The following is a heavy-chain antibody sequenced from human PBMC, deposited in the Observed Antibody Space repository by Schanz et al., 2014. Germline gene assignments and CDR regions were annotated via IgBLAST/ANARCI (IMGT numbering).Heavy chain of an antibody. CDR3: VSSGSYSSYAF. J-gene: IGHJ4*02. Sequence: DVHLLESGGGLVQPGGSLRLSCAASEFTFSTDAMSWVRQAPGKGLEWLSVISGSGGSTYYADSVKGRFTISRDNAKNSLFLQMNSLRAEDTAVYHCVSSGSYSSYAFWGQGTLVTVSS. V-gene: IGHV3-23*01. CDR2: ISGSGGST. D-gene: IGHD3-10*01. CDR1: EFTFSTDA.